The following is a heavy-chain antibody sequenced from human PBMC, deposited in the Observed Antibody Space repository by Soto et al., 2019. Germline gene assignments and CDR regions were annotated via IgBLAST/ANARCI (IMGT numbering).Heavy chain of an antibody. V-gene: IGHV3-21*06. J-gene: IGHJ5*02. CDR2: ISSSTSYV. Sequence: PGGSLRLSCAASGFTFSRYGMNWLRQAPGKGLEWVASISSSTSYVYYADSVKGRFSTSRDNAKNILYLEMYALRTEDTAVYYCARAPRIAAAHPNWFDPWGQGTLVTVSS. CDR3: ARAPRIAAAHPNWFDP. D-gene: IGHD6-13*01. CDR1: GFTFSRYG.